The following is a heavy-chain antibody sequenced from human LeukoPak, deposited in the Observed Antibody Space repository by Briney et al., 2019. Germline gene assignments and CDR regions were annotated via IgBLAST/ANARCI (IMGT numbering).Heavy chain of an antibody. D-gene: IGHD2-2*01. CDR2: IKQDGSEK. J-gene: IGHJ4*02. CDR3: ARVLEVPAAICDY. Sequence: PGGSLRLSCAASGFTFSSYWMSWVRQAPGKGLEWVANIKQDGSEKYYVDSVKGRFTISRDNAKNSLYLQMNSLRAEDTAVYYCARVLEVPAAICDYWGQGTLVTVSS. V-gene: IGHV3-7*01. CDR1: GFTFSSYW.